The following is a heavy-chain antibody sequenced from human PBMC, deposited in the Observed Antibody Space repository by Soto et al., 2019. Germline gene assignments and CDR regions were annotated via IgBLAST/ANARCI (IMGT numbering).Heavy chain of an antibody. V-gene: IGHV5-51*01. Sequence: EVQLVQSGAEVKKPGESLKISCKGSGHSFTTYWIGWVRQMPGKGLEWMGIIYPGDSDTRYSPSFQGQVTISADKSISTAYLPWSSLKASDTAMYYCARLSRYSTSWEGYFDYWGQGILVTVSS. CDR1: GHSFTTYW. D-gene: IGHD6-13*01. CDR2: IYPGDSDT. J-gene: IGHJ4*02. CDR3: ARLSRYSTSWEGYFDY.